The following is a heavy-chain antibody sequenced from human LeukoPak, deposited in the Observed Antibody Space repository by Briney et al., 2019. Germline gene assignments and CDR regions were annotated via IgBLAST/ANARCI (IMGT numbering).Heavy chain of an antibody. D-gene: IGHD3-10*01. Sequence: SQTLSLTCTVSGGSVGSDNSYWNWIRQPAGKGLEWIGRIYADGTSTYNPSLKSRVTILVDTSKNQFSLRLSSMTAADTAVYYCARGYYYRTWGQGTLVTVSS. CDR1: GGSVGSDNSY. CDR2: IYADGTS. J-gene: IGHJ4*02. V-gene: IGHV4-61*02. CDR3: ARGYYYRT.